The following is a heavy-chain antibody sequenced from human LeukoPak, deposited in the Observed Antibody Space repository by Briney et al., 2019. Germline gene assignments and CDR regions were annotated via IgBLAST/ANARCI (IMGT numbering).Heavy chain of an antibody. V-gene: IGHV1-18*01. Sequence: GASVNVSCTASGYMFNIYGISWVRQAPGQGLEWMGWISAFNGNTNYARNFQDRVTMTTDTSTSTAYMELTSLSSDDTAVYYCARSPPSTGYDRFDTWGQGTLVTVSS. J-gene: IGHJ4*02. CDR3: ARSPPSTGYDRFDT. CDR1: GYMFNIYG. CDR2: ISAFNGNT. D-gene: IGHD5-12*01.